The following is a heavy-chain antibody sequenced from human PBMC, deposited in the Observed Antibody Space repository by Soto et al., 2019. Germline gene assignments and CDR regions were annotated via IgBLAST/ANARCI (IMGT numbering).Heavy chain of an antibody. CDR3: AKDLFVRVDTAMVRIPTYFDY. D-gene: IGHD5-18*01. Sequence: PGGSLRLSCAASGFTFSSYGMHWVRQAPGKGLEWVAVISYDGSNKYYADSVKGRFTISRDNSKNTLYLQMNSLRAEDTAVYYCAKDLFVRVDTAMVRIPTYFDYWGQGTLVTVSS. CDR2: ISYDGSNK. J-gene: IGHJ4*02. CDR1: GFTFSSYG. V-gene: IGHV3-30*18.